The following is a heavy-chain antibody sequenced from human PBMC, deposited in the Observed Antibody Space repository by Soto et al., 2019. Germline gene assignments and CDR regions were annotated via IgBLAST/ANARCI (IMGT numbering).Heavy chain of an antibody. V-gene: IGHV3-7*01. Sequence: GGSLRLSCAASGFSFSSYWMSWVRQAPGKGLEWVANIKQDGSEKYYVDSVKGRFTISRDNAKNSLYLQMNSLRAEDTAVYYCATGRFTYYDFWIGYYKTGYFDSWGQETVLTISS. CDR2: IKQDGSEK. J-gene: IGHJ4*02. CDR3: ATGRFTYYDFWIGYYKTGYFDS. D-gene: IGHD3-3*01. CDR1: GFSFSSYW.